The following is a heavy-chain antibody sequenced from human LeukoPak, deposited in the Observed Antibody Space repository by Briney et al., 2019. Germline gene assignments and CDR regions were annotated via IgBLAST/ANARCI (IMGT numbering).Heavy chain of an antibody. D-gene: IGHD1-14*01. CDR3: ARSEVFFDY. J-gene: IGHJ4*02. CDR2: IYYSGST. V-gene: IGHV4-59*08. CDR1: GGFISSYY. Sequence: SETLSLTCTVSGGFISSYYWSWIRQPPGKGLEWIGYIYYSGSTNYNPSLKSRVTISVGTSKNQFSLKLSSVTAADTAVYYCARSEVFFDYWGQGTLVTVSS.